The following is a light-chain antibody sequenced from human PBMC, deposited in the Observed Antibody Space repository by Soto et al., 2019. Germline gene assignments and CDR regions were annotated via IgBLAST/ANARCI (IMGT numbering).Light chain of an antibody. CDR1: SSDVGGYDY. V-gene: IGLV2-8*01. J-gene: IGLJ1*01. CDR2: DVT. Sequence: QSVLTQPPSSSVSPGQSVTISCTGTSSDVGGYDYVSWYQQHPGKAPKLMIYDVTNRPSGVSNRFSGSKSGNTASLTISGLQAEDEADYYCISYASINTYVFGTGTKVTVL. CDR3: ISYASINTYV.